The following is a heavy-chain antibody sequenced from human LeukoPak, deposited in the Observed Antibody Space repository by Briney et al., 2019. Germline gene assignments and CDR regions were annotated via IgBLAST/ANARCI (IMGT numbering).Heavy chain of an antibody. Sequence: GGSLRLSCAASGFTFSEYYMSWIRQAPGKGVEWVADISSTADIVSYADFVLGRFTISRDNGDDSLSLQLNNLRAEDTAVYYCARETVAGTFDYWSQGTLVTVSS. J-gene: IGHJ4*02. D-gene: IGHD6-19*01. V-gene: IGHV3-11*01. CDR3: ARETVAGTFDY. CDR2: ISSTADIV. CDR1: GFTFSEYY.